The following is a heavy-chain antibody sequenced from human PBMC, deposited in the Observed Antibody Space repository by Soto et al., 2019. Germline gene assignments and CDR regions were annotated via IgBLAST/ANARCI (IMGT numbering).Heavy chain of an antibody. CDR3: AHSRALWFGESLNWFDP. V-gene: IGHV2-5*02. D-gene: IGHD3-10*01. J-gene: IGHJ5*02. Sequence: SGPTLVNPTQTLTLTCTFSGFSLSTSGVGVGWIRQPPGKALEWLALIYWDDDKRYSPSLKSRLTITKDTSKNQVVLTMTNMDPVDTATYYCAHSRALWFGESLNWFDPWGQGTLVTVSS. CDR2: IYWDDDK. CDR1: GFSLSTSGVG.